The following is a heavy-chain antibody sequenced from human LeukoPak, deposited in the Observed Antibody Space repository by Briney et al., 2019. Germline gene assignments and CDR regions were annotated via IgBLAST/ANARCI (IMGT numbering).Heavy chain of an antibody. CDR3: ARVQGRSYIVWGLDY. V-gene: IGHV3-48*04. CDR1: GFTFSSYS. D-gene: IGHD1-26*01. Sequence: PGGSLRLSCAASGFTFSSYSMNWVRQAPGKGLEWVSYISSSGSTIYYADSVKGRFTISRDNAKNSLYLQMNSLRAEDTAVYYCARVQGRSYIVWGLDYWGQGTLVTVSS. J-gene: IGHJ4*02. CDR2: ISSSGSTI.